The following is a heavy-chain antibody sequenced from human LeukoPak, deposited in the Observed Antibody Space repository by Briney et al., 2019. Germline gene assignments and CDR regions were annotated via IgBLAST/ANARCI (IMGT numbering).Heavy chain of an antibody. CDR1: GSSISNYY. J-gene: IGHJ4*02. CDR3: ARAAHSGSLAPFDY. CDR2: IYSSGST. V-gene: IGHV4-4*07. Sequence: SETLSLTCIDSGSSISNYYWSWIRQPAGKGLEWIGRIYSSGSTNYNPSLKSRVTMSLDTSKNQFSLKLSSVTAADTAVYYCARAAHSGSLAPFDYWGQGTLVTVSS. D-gene: IGHD1-26*01.